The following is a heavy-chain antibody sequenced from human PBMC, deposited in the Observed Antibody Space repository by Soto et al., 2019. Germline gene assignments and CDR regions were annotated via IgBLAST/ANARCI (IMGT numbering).Heavy chain of an antibody. J-gene: IGHJ6*02. V-gene: IGHV4-39*01. CDR3: AGRLWTQQPIYYYYGMDV. Sequence: SETLSLTCTVSGGSISSSSYYWGWIRHPPGKGLEWIGSIYYIGSTYYNPSLKSRVTISVDTSKNQFSLKLSSVTAADTAVYYCAGRLWTQQPIYYYYGMDVWGQGTTVTVPS. D-gene: IGHD5-18*01. CDR2: IYYIGST. CDR1: GGSISSSSYY.